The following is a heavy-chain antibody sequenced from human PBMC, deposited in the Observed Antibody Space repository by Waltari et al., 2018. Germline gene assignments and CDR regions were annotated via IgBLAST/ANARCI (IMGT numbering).Heavy chain of an antibody. CDR3: WVLEYSGSYYYFDY. Sequence: EVQLVQSGAEVKKPGATVKISCKASGYTFTDYYMHWVQQAPGKGLEWMGRVDPEDGETIYAEKFQGRVTITADTSTDTAYMELSSLRSEDTAVYYCWVLEYSGSYYYFDYWGQGTLVTVSS. J-gene: IGHJ4*02. V-gene: IGHV1-69-2*01. D-gene: IGHD1-26*01. CDR2: VDPEDGET. CDR1: GYTFTDYY.